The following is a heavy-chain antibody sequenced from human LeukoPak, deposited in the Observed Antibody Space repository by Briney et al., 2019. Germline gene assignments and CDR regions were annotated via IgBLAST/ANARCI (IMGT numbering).Heavy chain of an antibody. V-gene: IGHV4-59*01. Sequence: SETLSLTCTVSGGSISSYYWSWIRQPLGRGLEWLGYIYYSGSTNYNPSLKSRVTISVDTSKNQFSLRLSSVTAADTAVYYCARELLPGYSSGWYGYWGQGTLVTVSS. CDR2: IYYSGST. J-gene: IGHJ4*02. CDR1: GGSISSYY. CDR3: ARELLPGYSSGWYGY. D-gene: IGHD6-19*01.